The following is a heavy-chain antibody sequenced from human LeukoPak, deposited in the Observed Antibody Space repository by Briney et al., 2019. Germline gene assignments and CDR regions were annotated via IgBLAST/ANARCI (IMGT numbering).Heavy chain of an antibody. D-gene: IGHD4-17*01. CDR1: GFTFSDYY. J-gene: IGHJ6*03. CDR2: ISSSGSTI. CDR3: ARGPLGDYGDYRQIYYYYYMDV. Sequence: PGGSLRLSCAASGFTFSDYYMSWIRQAPGKGLEWVSYISSSGSTIYYADSVKGRFTISRDNAKNSLYLQMNSLRAEDTAVYYCARGPLGDYGDYRQIYYYYYMDVWGKGTTVTVSS. V-gene: IGHV3-11*01.